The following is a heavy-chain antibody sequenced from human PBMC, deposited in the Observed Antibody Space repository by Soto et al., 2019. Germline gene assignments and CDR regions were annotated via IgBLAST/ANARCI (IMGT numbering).Heavy chain of an antibody. CDR1: GYTFTGYY. Sequence: GASVKVSCKASGYTFTGYYMHWVRQAPGQGLEWMGWINPNGGGTNYAQKFQGWVTTTRDTSISTAYMELSRLRSDDTAVYYCARDHDPGWHPRSYGPGFDPWGQGTLVTVSS. V-gene: IGHV1-2*04. D-gene: IGHD5-18*01. J-gene: IGHJ5*02. CDR3: ARDHDPGWHPRSYGPGFDP. CDR2: INPNGGGT.